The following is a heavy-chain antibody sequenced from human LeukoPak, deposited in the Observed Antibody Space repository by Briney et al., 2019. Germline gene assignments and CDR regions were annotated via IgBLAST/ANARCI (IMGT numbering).Heavy chain of an antibody. CDR3: ARGGYSFDY. V-gene: IGHV3-7*01. J-gene: IGHJ4*02. Sequence: GGSLRLSCVGSGFSLSGYWMSWVRQAPGRGLEWVARLHADGSEKYYVGSVKGRFTISGDNAKNSLYLQMNSLRVDDTAVYYCARGGYSFDYLGQGTLVTVSS. CDR1: GFSLSGYW. D-gene: IGHD5-12*01. CDR2: LHADGSEK.